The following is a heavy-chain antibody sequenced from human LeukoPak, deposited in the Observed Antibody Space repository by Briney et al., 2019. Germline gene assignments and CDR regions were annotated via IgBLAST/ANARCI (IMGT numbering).Heavy chain of an antibody. J-gene: IGHJ3*02. CDR2: ISAYNGNT. V-gene: IGHV1-18*01. CDR1: GYTFTSYG. CDR3: ASRMATPGAFDI. D-gene: IGHD5-24*01. Sequence: VASVKVSCKASGYTFTSYGISWVRQAPGQGLEWMGWISAYNGNTNYAQKLQGRVTMTTDTSTSTAYMELRSLRSDDTAVYYCASRMATPGAFDIWGQGTMVTVSS.